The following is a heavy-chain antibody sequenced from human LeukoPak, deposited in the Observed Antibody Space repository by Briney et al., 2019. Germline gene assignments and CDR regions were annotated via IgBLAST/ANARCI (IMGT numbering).Heavy chain of an antibody. D-gene: IGHD1-26*01. CDR1: AFTFSDYS. J-gene: IGHJ4*02. V-gene: IGHV3-48*01. CDR3: ARDRLTSGSYFFDY. CDR2: ISGRSSTI. Sequence: PGGSLRLSCAASAFTFSDYSMNWVRQAPGKGLEWISYISGRSSTIYYADSGRGRFTISRDNAKNSMYLQMNSLRAEDSAVYYCARDRLTSGSYFFDYWGQGTLVTVSS.